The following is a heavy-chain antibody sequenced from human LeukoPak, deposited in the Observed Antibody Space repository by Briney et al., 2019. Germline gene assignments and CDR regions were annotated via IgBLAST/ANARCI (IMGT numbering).Heavy chain of an antibody. J-gene: IGHJ4*02. CDR3: VRDRGALQYFDY. CDR1: GFTFRNHG. Sequence: GGSLRLSCAASGFTFRNHGVHWIRQAPGKGLEWVAIIWYDGSNKYYAATVNGRFTISRDNSKNTLYLQMNSLRDDDTAVYYCVRDRGALQYFDYWGQGTLVTVSS. D-gene: IGHD2/OR15-2a*01. CDR2: IWYDGSNK. V-gene: IGHV3-33*01.